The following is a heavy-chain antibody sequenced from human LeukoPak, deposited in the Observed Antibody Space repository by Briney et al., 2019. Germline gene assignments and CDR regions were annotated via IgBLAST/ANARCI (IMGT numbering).Heavy chain of an antibody. CDR3: ARDKGSGMLPFDY. D-gene: IGHD1-1*01. J-gene: IGHJ4*02. CDR1: GYTFTVHY. Sequence: ASVKVSCKASGYTFTVHYLHWVRQAPGQGPEWMGWFNPNSGDANYAQRFQGRVTMTRVTSISTAYMAMKGLTIDDTAVYYCARDKGSGMLPFDYWGQGTRVTVSS. CDR2: FNPNSGDA. V-gene: IGHV1-2*02.